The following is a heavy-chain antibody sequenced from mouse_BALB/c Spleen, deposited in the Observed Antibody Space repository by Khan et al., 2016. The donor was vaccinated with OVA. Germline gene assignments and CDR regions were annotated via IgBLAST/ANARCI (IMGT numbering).Heavy chain of an antibody. J-gene: IGHJ3*01. Sequence: EVELVESGGVLVEPGGSLKLSCAASGFTFSSYSMSWVRQTPDKRLEWVATISSGGDYTYYPDIVKGRFTISRDNAKNTLYLQMSSLKSEDTAMYYCASHLTGSFAYWGQGTLVAVSA. D-gene: IGHD4-1*01. CDR2: ISSGGDYT. CDR1: GFTFSSYS. CDR3: ASHLTGSFAY. V-gene: IGHV5-6*01.